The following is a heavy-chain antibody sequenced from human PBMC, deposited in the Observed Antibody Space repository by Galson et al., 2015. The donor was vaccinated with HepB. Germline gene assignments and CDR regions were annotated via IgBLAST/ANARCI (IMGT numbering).Heavy chain of an antibody. J-gene: IGHJ4*02. CDR3: ARDRGWGGDCCVFDY. CDR2: IIPILGIA. Sequence: SVKVSCKASGGTFSSYAISWVRQAPGQGLEWMGRIIPILGIANYAQKFQGRVTITADKSTSTAYMELSSLRSEDTAVYYCARDRGWGGDCCVFDYWGQGTLVTVSS. CDR1: GGTFSSYA. D-gene: IGHD2-21*02. V-gene: IGHV1-69*04.